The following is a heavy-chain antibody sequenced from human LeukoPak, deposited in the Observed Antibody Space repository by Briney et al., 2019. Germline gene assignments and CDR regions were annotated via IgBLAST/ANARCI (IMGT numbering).Heavy chain of an antibody. J-gene: IGHJ4*02. V-gene: IGHV4-59*01. CDR3: ASGSVVTALDQ. Sequence: PSETLSLTCAVSGGSITTYYWTWIRQPPGQALEWIGYIYYTGNTKHNPSLESRVTMSIDTSKNEFSLKIYSVNAADTAVYFCASGSVVTALDQWGQGTQVTVSS. CDR2: IYYTGNT. D-gene: IGHD2-21*02. CDR1: GGSITTYY.